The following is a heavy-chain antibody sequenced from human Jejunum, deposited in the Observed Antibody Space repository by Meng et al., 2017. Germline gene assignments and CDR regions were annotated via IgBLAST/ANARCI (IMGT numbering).Heavy chain of an antibody. D-gene: IGHD2-8*01. Sequence: QVQLQESGPGLGKPWGTLPLTCAVSGDSISSSYWWSWVRQSPGKGLEWIGEIYHSGTTNYNPSLKSRVTLSVDKSKNQFSLNLSSVTAADTAVYFCARDFEALNGVWGQGTLVTVSS. CDR3: ARDFEALNGV. V-gene: IGHV4-4*02. CDR1: GDSISSSYW. CDR2: IYHSGTT. J-gene: IGHJ1*01.